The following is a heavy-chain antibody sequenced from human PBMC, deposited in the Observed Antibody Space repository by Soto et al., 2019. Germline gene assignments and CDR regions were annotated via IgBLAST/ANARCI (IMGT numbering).Heavy chain of an antibody. CDR3: ATPLPYSSGWYAGGNYFDY. V-gene: IGHV3-23*01. J-gene: IGHJ4*02. CDR1: GFTFSSYA. Sequence: EVQLLESGGGLVQPGGSLRLSCAASGFTFSSYAMSWVRQAPGKGLEWVSAISGSGGSTYYADSVKGRFTISRDNSKNTLYLQMNSLRAEDTAVYYCATPLPYSSGWYAGGNYFDYWGQGTLVTVSS. CDR2: ISGSGGST. D-gene: IGHD6-19*01.